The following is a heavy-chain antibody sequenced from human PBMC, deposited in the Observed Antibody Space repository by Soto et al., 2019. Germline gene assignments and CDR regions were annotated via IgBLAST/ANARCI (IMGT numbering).Heavy chain of an antibody. J-gene: IGHJ4*02. V-gene: IGHV4-59*11. Sequence: SETLSLTCSVSGDSLKNHYWAWIRHSPGKGLEWIGNIYDSGSTNYSPALKSRVSMSVDTSKNLFSLKMNSVTAADTAVYYCARSSMVPVDCFDFWGQGTVVTVS. D-gene: IGHD3-10*01. CDR3: ARSSMVPVDCFDF. CDR1: GDSLKNHY. CDR2: IYDSGST.